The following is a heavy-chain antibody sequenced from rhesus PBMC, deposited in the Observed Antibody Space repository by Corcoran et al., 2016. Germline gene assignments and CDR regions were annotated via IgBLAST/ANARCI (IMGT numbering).Heavy chain of an antibody. CDR3: ARTSSGGWSYDY. V-gene: IGHV4-65*01. CDR1: GGSVSSSNW. Sequence: QVQLQESGPGLVKPSETLSLTCAVSGGSVSSSNWWSWIRQPPGKGLEWIGYISGSIGSTYYNPSLKSRVTISTDTSKNQFSLKLSSVTAADTAVYYCARTSSGGWSYDYGGQGVLVTVSS. J-gene: IGHJ4*01. D-gene: IGHD6-37*01. CDR2: ISGSIGST.